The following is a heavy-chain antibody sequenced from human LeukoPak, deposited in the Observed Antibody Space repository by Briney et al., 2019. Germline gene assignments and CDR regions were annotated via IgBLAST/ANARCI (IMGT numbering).Heavy chain of an antibody. CDR1: GDTFSRYD. D-gene: IGHD4-17*01. V-gene: IGHV1-69*05. CDR2: IIPIFVTA. Sequence: SVKVSCKASGDTFSRYDISWVRQAPGQGLEWLGGIIPIFVTAHYAQRLQGRVTITTDESTSTAYMELSSLRSEDTAVYYCARDRGTTVTPIHREGQAFDIWGQGTMVTVSS. CDR3: ARDRGTTVTPIHREGQAFDI. J-gene: IGHJ3*02.